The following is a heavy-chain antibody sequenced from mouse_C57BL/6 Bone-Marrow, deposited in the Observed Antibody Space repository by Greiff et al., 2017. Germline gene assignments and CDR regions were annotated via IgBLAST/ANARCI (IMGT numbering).Heavy chain of an antibody. CDR1: GFTFSSYA. Sequence: EVMLVESGEGLVKPGGSLKLSCAASGFTFSSYAMSWVRQTPEKRLEWVAYISSGGDYIYYADTVKGRFTISRDNARNALYLQISSLKSEDTTIYYCTRDLYYAMDYWGQGTSVTVSS. CDR2: ISSGGDYI. CDR3: TRDLYYAMDY. V-gene: IGHV5-9-1*02. J-gene: IGHJ4*01.